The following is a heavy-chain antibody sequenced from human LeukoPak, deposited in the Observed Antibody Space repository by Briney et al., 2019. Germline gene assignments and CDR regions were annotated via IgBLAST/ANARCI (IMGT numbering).Heavy chain of an antibody. CDR1: GYTFTSYG. CDR2: ISAYNGNT. D-gene: IGHD1-26*01. J-gene: IGHJ4*02. CDR3: AREGSQGGSYTSTPGFDY. V-gene: IGHV1-18*01. Sequence: GASVKVSCKASGYTFTSYGISWVRQAPGQGLEWMGWISAYNGNTNYAQKLQGRVTMTTDTSTSTAYMELRSLRSDDTAVYYCAREGSQGGSYTSTPGFDYWGQGTLVTVSS.